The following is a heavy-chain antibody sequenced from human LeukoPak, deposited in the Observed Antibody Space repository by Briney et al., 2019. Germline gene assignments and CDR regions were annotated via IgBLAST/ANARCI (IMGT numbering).Heavy chain of an antibody. Sequence: GGSLRLSCEAAGFTFSRNGMHWVRQAPGKGLEWVAVIWYDGSNKYYADSVKGRFTISRDNSKNTLYLQMNSLRAEDTAVYHCARDVAAPGGVYFDYWGQGTLVTVSS. D-gene: IGHD3-16*01. CDR1: GFTFSRNG. CDR3: ARDVAAPGGVYFDY. V-gene: IGHV3-33*01. J-gene: IGHJ4*02. CDR2: IWYDGSNK.